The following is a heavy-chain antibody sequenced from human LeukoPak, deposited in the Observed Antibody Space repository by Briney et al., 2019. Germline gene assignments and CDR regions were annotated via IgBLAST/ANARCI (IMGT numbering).Heavy chain of an antibody. V-gene: IGHV3-23*01. CDR1: GFTFRSYA. CDR2: ISGSGAKT. CDR3: AAWITIFGVVNDY. Sequence: PGGSLRLSCEASGFTFRSYAMTWVRQAPGKGLEWVSAISGSGAKTYYADSVKGRFTISRDNAKNTLYLQMNSLRAEDTAVYYCAAWITIFGVVNDYWGQGTLVTVSS. D-gene: IGHD3-3*01. J-gene: IGHJ4*02.